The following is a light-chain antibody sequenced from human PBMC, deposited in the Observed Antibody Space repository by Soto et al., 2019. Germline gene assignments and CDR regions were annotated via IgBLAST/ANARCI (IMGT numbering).Light chain of an antibody. CDR3: QQDNNWPHPFT. CDR1: QSVSSN. V-gene: IGKV3-15*01. Sequence: EIVMTQSPATLSVSPGERATLSCRASQSVSSNLAWYQQKPGQAPRLLIYGASTRATGIPARFSGSGSGTDFTLTISSLQSEDFAVYYWQQDNNWPHPFTFGGGTKVEIK. J-gene: IGKJ4*01. CDR2: GAS.